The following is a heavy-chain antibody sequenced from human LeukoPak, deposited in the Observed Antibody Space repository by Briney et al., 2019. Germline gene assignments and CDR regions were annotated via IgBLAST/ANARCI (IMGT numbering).Heavy chain of an antibody. Sequence: PGGSLRLSCAAAGFSFSSYGMHWVRQAPGKGLGWVAFIRYNGNNKYYADSVKGRFTISRDNSKNTLYLQMNSLRAEDTAVYYCAKGCWIQLWSELEFDPWGQGTLVTVSS. CDR2: IRYNGNNK. D-gene: IGHD5-18*01. CDR1: GFSFSSYG. J-gene: IGHJ5*02. V-gene: IGHV3-30*02. CDR3: AKGCWIQLWSELEFDP.